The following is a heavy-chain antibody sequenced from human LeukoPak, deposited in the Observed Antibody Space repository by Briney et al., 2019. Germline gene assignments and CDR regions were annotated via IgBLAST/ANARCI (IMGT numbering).Heavy chain of an antibody. V-gene: IGHV1-69*05. J-gene: IGHJ4*02. CDR1: GGTFSSYA. D-gene: IGHD1-7*01. CDR2: IIPIFGTA. Sequence: ASVKVSCKASGGTFSSYAISWVRQAPGQGLEWMGGIIPIFGTANYAQKFQGRATITTDESTSTAYMELSSLRSEDTAVYYCASPTPYNWNYEFDYWGQGALVTVSS. CDR3: ASPTPYNWNYEFDY.